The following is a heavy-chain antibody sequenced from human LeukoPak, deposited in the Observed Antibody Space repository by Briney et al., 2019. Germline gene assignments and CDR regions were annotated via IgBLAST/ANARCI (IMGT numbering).Heavy chain of an antibody. Sequence: PGGSLRLSCAASGFTVSSNYMSWVRQAPGKGLEWVSVIYSGGSTYYADSVKGRFTISRDNSKNTLYLQMNSLRAEDTVVYYCARGVEANWVFDYWGQGTLVTVSS. CDR3: ARGVEANWVFDY. V-gene: IGHV3-53*01. D-gene: IGHD7-27*01. CDR2: IYSGGST. CDR1: GFTVSSNY. J-gene: IGHJ4*02.